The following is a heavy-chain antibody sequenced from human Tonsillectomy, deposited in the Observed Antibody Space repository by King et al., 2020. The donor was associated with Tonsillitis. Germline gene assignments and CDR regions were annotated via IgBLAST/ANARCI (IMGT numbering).Heavy chain of an antibody. V-gene: IGHV1-2*02. CDR1: GYTFTGYY. CDR2: INPNSGGT. D-gene: IGHD3-10*01. Sequence: QVQRVESGAEVKKPGASVKVSCKASGYTFTGYYMHWVRQAPGQGLEWMGGINPNSGGTNYAQNFQGRVTMTRDTSISTAYMELSRLSPDDTAVYYCATGTGSSEFDYWGQGTLVTVSS. CDR3: ATGTGSSEFDY. J-gene: IGHJ4*02.